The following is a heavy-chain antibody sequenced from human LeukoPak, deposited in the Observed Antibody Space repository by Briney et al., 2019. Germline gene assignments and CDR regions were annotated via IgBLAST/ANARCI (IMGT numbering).Heavy chain of an antibody. D-gene: IGHD4-17*01. V-gene: IGHV4-39*01. J-gene: IGHJ3*02. CDR1: GVSLTTYY. CDR3: ARQMVTTSLGAFDI. Sequence: SETLSLTCTVSGVSLTTYYWGWLRQPPGKGLEWIGSIYYSGSTYYNPSLKSRVTISVDTSKNQFSLKLSSVTAADTAVYYCARQMVTTSLGAFDIWGQGTMVTVSS. CDR2: IYYSGST.